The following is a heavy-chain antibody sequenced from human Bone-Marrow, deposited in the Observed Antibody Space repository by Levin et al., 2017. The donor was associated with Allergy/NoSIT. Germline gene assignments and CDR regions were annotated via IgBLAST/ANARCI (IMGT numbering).Heavy chain of an antibody. J-gene: IGHJ6*02. CDR1: GYTFTAYY. CDR3: ARDFRSYYYGMDV. Sequence: GGSLRLSCKASGYTFTAYYMHWVRQAPGQGLEWMGWINPNSGGTNYAQNFQARVTMTRDTSTSTAYLELSRLTSDDTAVYYCARDFRSYYYGMDVWGQGTTVTVSS. V-gene: IGHV1-2*02. CDR2: INPNSGGT.